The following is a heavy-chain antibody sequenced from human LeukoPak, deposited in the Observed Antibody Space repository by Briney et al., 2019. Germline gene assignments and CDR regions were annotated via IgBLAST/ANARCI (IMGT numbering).Heavy chain of an antibody. D-gene: IGHD3-22*01. Sequence: GSLRLSCAASGFTFGSYGMSWVRQAPGKGLEWVSFITPNADRTSYADSVEGRFTISRDNPRCTLYMQMNSLRDEDTALYYCAIMHGYYDGSGYWVQWGQGTLVTVSS. V-gene: IGHV3-23*01. CDR1: GFTFGSYG. CDR2: ITPNADRT. J-gene: IGHJ1*01. CDR3: AIMHGYYDGSGYWVQ.